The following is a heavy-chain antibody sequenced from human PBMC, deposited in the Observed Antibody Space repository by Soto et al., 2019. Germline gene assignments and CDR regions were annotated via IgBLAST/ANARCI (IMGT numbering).Heavy chain of an antibody. CDR1: GYSFTSYW. V-gene: IGHV5-10-1*01. J-gene: IGHJ6*02. CDR2: IDPSDSYT. Sequence: PGESLKISCKGSGYSFTSYWISWVRQMPGKGLEWMGRIDPSDSYTNYSPSFQGHVTISADKSISTAYLQWSSLKASDTAMYYCECSGYCCCCCCSQLYRLDVWGQGTTVTVSS. D-gene: IGHD3-22*01. CDR3: ECSGYCCCCCCSQLYRLDV.